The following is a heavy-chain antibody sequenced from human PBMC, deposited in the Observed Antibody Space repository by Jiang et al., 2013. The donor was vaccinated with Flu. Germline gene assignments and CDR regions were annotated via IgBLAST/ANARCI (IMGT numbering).Heavy chain of an antibody. Sequence: WLALIYWNDDKRYSPSLKSRLTITKDTSKNQVVLTMTNMDPVDTATYYCAHNGPQYSSSWYVQFDYWGQGTLVTVSS. D-gene: IGHD6-13*01. CDR2: IYWNDDK. CDR3: AHNGPQYSSSWYVQFDY. J-gene: IGHJ4*02. V-gene: IGHV2-5*01.